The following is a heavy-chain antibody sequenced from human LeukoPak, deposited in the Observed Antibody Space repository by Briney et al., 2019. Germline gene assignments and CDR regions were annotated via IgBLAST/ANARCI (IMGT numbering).Heavy chain of an antibody. CDR1: GFTFSSYA. Sequence: GGSLRLSCAASGFTFSSYAMSWVRQAPGKGLEWVSAISGSGGSTYYADSVKGRFTISRDNSKNTLYLQMNSLRAEDTAIYYCARDWRGDSRNYYYYYMDVWGKGTTVTVSS. D-gene: IGHD1-14*01. V-gene: IGHV3-23*01. J-gene: IGHJ6*03. CDR3: ARDWRGDSRNYYYYYMDV. CDR2: ISGSGGST.